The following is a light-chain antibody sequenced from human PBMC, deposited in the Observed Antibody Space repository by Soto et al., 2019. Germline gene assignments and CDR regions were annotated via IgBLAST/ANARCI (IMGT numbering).Light chain of an antibody. CDR3: CSYAGSYSRV. CDR1: SSDVGGYNY. Sequence: QSALTQPSSVSGSPGQSVTISCTGTSSDVGGYNYVSWYQQHPGKAPKLMIYDVSKRPSGVPDRFSGSKSGNTASLTISGLQAEDEADYYCCSYAGSYSRVFGGGTQLTVL. CDR2: DVS. J-gene: IGLJ2*01. V-gene: IGLV2-11*01.